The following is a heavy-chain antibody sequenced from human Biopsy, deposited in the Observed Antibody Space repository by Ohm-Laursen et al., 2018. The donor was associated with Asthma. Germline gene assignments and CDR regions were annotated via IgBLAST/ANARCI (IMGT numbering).Heavy chain of an antibody. CDR2: MYHSGSP. D-gene: IGHD3-22*01. J-gene: IGHJ4*02. Sequence: GTLSLTCTVSGGSITSSSYYWGWIRQPPGKGMEWIGSMYHSGSPYYHPSLKSRATISVDTSKNQFSLNLNSVTAADTAVYFCARVAYYNARRGYYYLFDYWGQGTLVAVSS. V-gene: IGHV4-39*07. CDR1: GGSITSSSYY. CDR3: ARVAYYNARRGYYYLFDY.